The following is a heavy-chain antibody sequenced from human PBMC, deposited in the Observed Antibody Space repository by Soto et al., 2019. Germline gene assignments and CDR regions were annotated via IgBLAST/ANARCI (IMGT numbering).Heavy chain of an antibody. D-gene: IGHD6-13*01. CDR2: ISYDGSNK. CDR3: APRGPYSSHPWYFDY. J-gene: IGHJ4*02. Sequence: QVQLVESGGGVVQPGRSLRLSCAASGFTFSSYGMHWVRQAPGKGLEWVAVISYDGSNKYYADSVKGRFTISRDNSKNTPYLQMNSLRAEDTAVYYCAPRGPYSSHPWYFDYWGQGTLVTVSS. CDR1: GFTFSSYG. V-gene: IGHV3-30*03.